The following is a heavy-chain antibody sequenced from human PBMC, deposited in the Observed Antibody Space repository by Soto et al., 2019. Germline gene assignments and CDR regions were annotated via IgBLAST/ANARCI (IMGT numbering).Heavy chain of an antibody. CDR2: ISYDGSNK. CDR3: AKGDIVVVLAAILLNYYYYGMDV. V-gene: IGHV3-30*18. CDR1: GFTFSSYG. J-gene: IGHJ6*02. D-gene: IGHD2-2*01. Sequence: QVQLVESGGGVVQPGRSLRLSCAASGFTFSSYGMHWVRQAPGKGLEWVAVISYDGSNKYYADSVKGRFTISRDNSKNTLYLQMNSLRAEDTAVYYCAKGDIVVVLAAILLNYYYYGMDVWGQGTTVTVSS.